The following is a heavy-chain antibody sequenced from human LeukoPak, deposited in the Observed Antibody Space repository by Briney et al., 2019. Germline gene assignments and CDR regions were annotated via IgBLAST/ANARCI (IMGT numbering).Heavy chain of an antibody. D-gene: IGHD5-18*01. Sequence: GGSLRLSCAASGFTFSSYAMSWVRQAPGKGLEWVSAISGSGGSTYYADSVKGRFTISRDNSKNTLYLQMNSLRAEDTAVYYCAKPVLWDVDTAMVPLLFDNWGQGTLVTVSS. CDR2: ISGSGGST. CDR3: AKPVLWDVDTAMVPLLFDN. CDR1: GFTFSSYA. V-gene: IGHV3-23*01. J-gene: IGHJ4*02.